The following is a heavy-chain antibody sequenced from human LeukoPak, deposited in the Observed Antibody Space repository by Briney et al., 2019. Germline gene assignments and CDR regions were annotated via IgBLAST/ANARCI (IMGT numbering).Heavy chain of an antibody. CDR1: GFTFSSYS. CDR3: ARDPKWEPLRNHRGFDY. J-gene: IGHJ4*02. V-gene: IGHV3-21*01. CDR2: ISSSSSYI. Sequence: PGGSLRLSCAASGFTFSSYSMNWVRQAPGKGLEWVSSISSSSSYIYYADSVKGRFTISRDNAKNSLYLQMNSLRAEDTAVYYCARDPKWEPLRNHRGFDYWGQGTLVTVSS. D-gene: IGHD1-26*01.